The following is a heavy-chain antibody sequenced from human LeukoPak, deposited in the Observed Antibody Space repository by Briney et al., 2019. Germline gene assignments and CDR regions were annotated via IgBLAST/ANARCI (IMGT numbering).Heavy chain of an antibody. CDR3: ARAYDFWSGYYTY. J-gene: IGHJ4*02. V-gene: IGHV1-8*01. D-gene: IGHD3-3*01. CDR2: MNPNSGNT. Sequence: ASVKVSCKASGYTFTSYDINWVRQATGQGLEWMGWMNPNSGNTGYAQKFQGRVTMTRDTSISTAYMELSRLRSDDTAVYYCARAYDFWSGYYTYWGQGTLVTVSS. CDR1: GYTFTSYD.